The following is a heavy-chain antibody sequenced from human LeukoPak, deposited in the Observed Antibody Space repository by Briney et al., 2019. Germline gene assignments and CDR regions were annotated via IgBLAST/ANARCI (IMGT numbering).Heavy chain of an antibody. CDR1: GGSISSYY. CDR3: ATNRVKWEAFDY. V-gene: IGHV4-4*07. CDR2: IYTSGST. J-gene: IGHJ4*02. D-gene: IGHD1-26*01. Sequence: SETLSLTCTVSGGSISSYYWSWIRQPAGKGLEWIGRIYTSGSTNYNPSLKSRVTMSVDTSKNQFSLKLSSVTAADTAVYYCATNRVKWEAFDYWGQGTLVTVSS.